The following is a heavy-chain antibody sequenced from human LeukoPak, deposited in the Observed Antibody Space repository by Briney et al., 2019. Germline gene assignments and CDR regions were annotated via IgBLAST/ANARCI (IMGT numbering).Heavy chain of an antibody. Sequence: ASVKVSCKVSEYTLTELSMHWVRQAPGKGLAWMGGFDPEDGETIYAQKFQGRVTMTEDTSTDTAYMELSSLRSEDTAMYYCATVSYYYDSSGYQGYFQHWGQGTLVTVSS. CDR3: ATVSYYYDSSGYQGYFQH. J-gene: IGHJ1*01. D-gene: IGHD3-22*01. CDR2: FDPEDGET. CDR1: EYTLTELS. V-gene: IGHV1-24*01.